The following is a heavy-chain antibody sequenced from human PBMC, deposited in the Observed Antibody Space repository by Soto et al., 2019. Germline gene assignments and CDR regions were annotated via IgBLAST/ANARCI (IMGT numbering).Heavy chain of an antibody. J-gene: IGHJ4*02. CDR2: IIPIFGTA. Sequence: QVQLVQSGAEVKKPGSSVKVSCKASGGTFSSYAISWVRQAPGQGLEWMGGIIPIFGTANYAQKFQGRVTITADESTSTAYMELNSLRSEDTAVYYCASYYYDCSGYRGDYWGQGSLVTVSS. V-gene: IGHV1-69*01. D-gene: IGHD3-22*01. CDR1: GGTFSSYA. CDR3: ASYYYDCSGYRGDY.